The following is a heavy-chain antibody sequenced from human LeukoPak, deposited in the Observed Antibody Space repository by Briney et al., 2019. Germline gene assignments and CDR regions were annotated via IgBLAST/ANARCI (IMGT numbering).Heavy chain of an antibody. V-gene: IGHV1-2*02. CDR2: INPNSGGT. CDR1: GYTFTGYY. J-gene: IGHJ4*02. CDR3: ARGANPLPRLRWYDY. Sequence: ASVKVSCKASGYTFTGYYMHWVRQAPGQGLEWMGWINPNSGGTNYAQKFQGRVTMTRDTSISTAYMELSRLRSDDTAVYYCARGANPLPRLRWYDYWGQGTLVTVSS. D-gene: IGHD4-23*01.